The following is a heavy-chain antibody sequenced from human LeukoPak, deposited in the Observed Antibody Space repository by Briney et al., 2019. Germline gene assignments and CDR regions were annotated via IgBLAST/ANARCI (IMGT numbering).Heavy chain of an antibody. CDR2: IIPILGIA. CDR3: ARDLYYSDSSGPIDRYFDY. J-gene: IGHJ4*02. CDR1: GYTFTSYG. D-gene: IGHD3-22*01. Sequence: SVKVSCKASGYTFTSYGISWVRQAPGQGLEWMGRIIPILGIANYAQKFQGRVTITADKSTSTAYMELSSLRSEDTAVYYCARDLYYSDSSGPIDRYFDYWGQGTLVTVSS. V-gene: IGHV1-69*04.